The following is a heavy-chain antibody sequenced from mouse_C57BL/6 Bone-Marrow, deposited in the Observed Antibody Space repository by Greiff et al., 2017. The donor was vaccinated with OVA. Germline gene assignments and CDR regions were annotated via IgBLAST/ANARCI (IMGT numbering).Heavy chain of an antibody. V-gene: IGHV1-53*01. CDR1: GYTFTSYW. Sequence: VQLQQSGTELVKPGASVKLSCEASGYTFTSYWMHWVKQRPGQGLEWIGNINPSNGGTNYNEKFKSKATLTVDKSSSTAYMQLSSLTSEDSAVYYCARLIYYDYDEAYWGQGTLVTVSA. CDR3: ARLIYYDYDEAY. CDR2: INPSNGGT. J-gene: IGHJ3*01. D-gene: IGHD2-4*01.